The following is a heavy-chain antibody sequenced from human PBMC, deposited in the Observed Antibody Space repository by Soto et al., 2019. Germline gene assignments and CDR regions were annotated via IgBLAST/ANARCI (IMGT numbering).Heavy chain of an antibody. V-gene: IGHV3-21*01. D-gene: IGHD3-3*01. J-gene: IGHJ4*02. CDR2: ISSSSSYI. Sequence: EVQLVESGGGLVKPGGSLRLSCAASGFTFSSYSMNWVRQAPGKGLEWVSSISSSSSYIYYADSVKGRFTISRDNAKNSLYRQMNSLRAEDTAVYYCARDSSPNYDFWSGYYLLFDYWGQGTLVTVSS. CDR1: GFTFSSYS. CDR3: ARDSSPNYDFWSGYYLLFDY.